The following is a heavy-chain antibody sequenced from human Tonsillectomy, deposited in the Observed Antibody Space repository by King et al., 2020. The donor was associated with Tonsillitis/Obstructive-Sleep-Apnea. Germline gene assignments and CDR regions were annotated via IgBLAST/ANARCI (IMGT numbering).Heavy chain of an antibody. Sequence: VQLVESGGGVVQPGRSLRLSCVASGFTFNNYGVHWVRQAPGKGLEWVAVISYDGSNKYYADSVKGRFTISRDNSKNTLYLQMNSLIAEDTAVYYCAKESRVLLWFGELYGMDVWGQGTTVTVSS. V-gene: IGHV3-30*18. CDR3: AKESRVLLWFGELYGMDV. J-gene: IGHJ6*02. CDR1: GFTFNNYG. D-gene: IGHD3-10*01. CDR2: ISYDGSNK.